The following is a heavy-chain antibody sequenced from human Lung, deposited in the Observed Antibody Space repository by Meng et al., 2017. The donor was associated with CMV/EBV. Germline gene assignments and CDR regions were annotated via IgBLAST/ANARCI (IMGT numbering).Heavy chain of an antibody. D-gene: IGHD6-13*01. V-gene: IGHV3-30-3*01. J-gene: IGHJ6*02. CDR3: ASRAGIATYYYYGMDV. CDR1: GFTFSSYA. CDR2: ISYDGSNK. Sequence: SXAASGFTFSSYAMHWVRQAPGKGLEWVAVISYDGSNKYYADSVKGRFTISRDNSKNTLYLQMNSLRAEDTAVYYCASRAGIATYYYYGMDVWGQGXTVTVSS.